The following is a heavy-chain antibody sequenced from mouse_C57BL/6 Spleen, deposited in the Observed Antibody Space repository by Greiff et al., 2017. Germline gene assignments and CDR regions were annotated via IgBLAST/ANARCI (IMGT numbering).Heavy chain of an antibody. D-gene: IGHD2-4*01. Sequence: QVQLQQSGAELVRPGSSVKLSCKASGYTFTSYWMHWVKQRPIQGLEWIGNIDPSDSETHYNQKFKDKATLTVDKSSSTAYMQLSSLTSEDSAVYYCARYDYDYSWFAYWGQGTLVTVSA. CDR1: GYTFTSYW. CDR3: ARYDYDYSWFAY. CDR2: IDPSDSET. V-gene: IGHV1-52*01. J-gene: IGHJ3*01.